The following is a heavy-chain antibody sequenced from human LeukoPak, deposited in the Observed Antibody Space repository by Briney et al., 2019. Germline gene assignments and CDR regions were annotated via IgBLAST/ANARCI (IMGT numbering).Heavy chain of an antibody. CDR1: GGTFSSYA. D-gene: IGHD6-19*01. CDR2: MNPIFGTA. CDR3: ARELDMSVAIYFDY. Sequence: SVKVSCKASGGTFSSYAISWVRQAPGQGLEWMGGMNPIFGTANYAQKFQGRVTITADESTSTAYMEVSNLTAEDTTGHFCARELDMSVAIYFDYWGQGTLVTVSS. V-gene: IGHV1-69*13. J-gene: IGHJ4*02.